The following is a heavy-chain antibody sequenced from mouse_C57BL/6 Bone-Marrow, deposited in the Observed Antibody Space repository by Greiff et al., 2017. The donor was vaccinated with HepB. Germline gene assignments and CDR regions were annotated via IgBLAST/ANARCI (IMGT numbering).Heavy chain of an antibody. Sequence: VQLQQSVAELVRPGASVKLSCTASGFNFKNTYMHWVKQRPEQGLEWIGRIDPANGNTKYATKFQGKATITADTSSNTTYLQLSSLTSEDTAIYYCARCDTTGNFDYWGQGTTLTVSS. J-gene: IGHJ2*01. V-gene: IGHV14-3*01. CDR2: IDPANGNT. CDR3: ARCDTTGNFDY. D-gene: IGHD1-1*01. CDR1: GFNFKNTY.